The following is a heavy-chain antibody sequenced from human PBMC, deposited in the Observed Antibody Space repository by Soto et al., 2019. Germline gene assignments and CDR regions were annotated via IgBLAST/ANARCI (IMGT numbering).Heavy chain of an antibody. CDR3: TIARVADSALDH. CDR1: GFIFRNIG. V-gene: IGHV3-30*02. D-gene: IGHD6-6*01. CDR2: MSYDGSDT. Sequence: PGGPLRLSCGGSGFIFRNIGMDWVRQTPGKGLEWVAFMSYDGSDTFYADSVKGRFTISRDNSKSTLFLHMSNLRAEDTAMYYCTIARVADSALDHWGQGTLVTVSS. J-gene: IGHJ4*02.